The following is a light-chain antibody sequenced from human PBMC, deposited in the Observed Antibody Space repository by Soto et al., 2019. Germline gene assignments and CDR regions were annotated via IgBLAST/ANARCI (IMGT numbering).Light chain of an antibody. CDR1: QSISSY. V-gene: IGKV1-39*01. J-gene: IGKJ1*01. CDR2: AAS. Sequence: DIQMTQSPSSLSASVGDRVTITCRASQSISSYLNWYQQKPGKAPKLLIYAASSLQSGVPSRFSGSGSGTDFTLTISSLQPEDFATYYCEQSYSTPQTFGRATKVDIK. CDR3: EQSYSTPQT.